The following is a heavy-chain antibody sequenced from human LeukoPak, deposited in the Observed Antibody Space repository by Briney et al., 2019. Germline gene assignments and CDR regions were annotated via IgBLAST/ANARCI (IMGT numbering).Heavy chain of an antibody. D-gene: IGHD3-3*01. V-gene: IGHV3-74*01. CDR1: GFTFSSYW. J-gene: IGHJ4*02. Sequence: GGSLRLSCAASGFTFSSYWMNWVRQAPGKGLVWVSRIASDGSSTTYADSVKGRFTISRDNTKNSLYLQMNSLRVEDTAVFYCARDQYDTWSRRGNFDSWGQGTLVIVSS. CDR2: IASDGSST. CDR3: ARDQYDTWSRRGNFDS.